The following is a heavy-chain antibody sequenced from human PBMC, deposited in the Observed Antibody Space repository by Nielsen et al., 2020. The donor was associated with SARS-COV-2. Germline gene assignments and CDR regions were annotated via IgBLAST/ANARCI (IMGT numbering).Heavy chain of an antibody. CDR1: GGSISSSSYY. Sequence: SETLSLTCTVSGGSISSSSYYWGWIRQPPGKGLEWIGSIYYSGSTYYNPSLKSRVTILVDTSKNHFSLKLTSVTAADTAVYYCARDRWQQLVPTYWGQGTLVTVSS. D-gene: IGHD6-13*01. CDR3: ARDRWQQLVPTY. J-gene: IGHJ4*02. CDR2: IYYSGST. V-gene: IGHV4-39*07.